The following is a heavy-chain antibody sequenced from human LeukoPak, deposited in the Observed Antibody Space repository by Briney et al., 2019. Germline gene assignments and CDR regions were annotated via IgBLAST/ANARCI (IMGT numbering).Heavy chain of an antibody. CDR3: AREVGSYYD. CDR1: GFTVSSNY. D-gene: IGHD1-26*01. V-gene: IGHV3-53*01. Sequence: GGSLRLSCAASGFTVSSNYMSWVRQAPGKALVWVSVINSGGFTYYADSVKGRFTISRDNSKNTLYLQMNGLRAEDTAVYYCAREVGSYYDCGQGTLATVSS. J-gene: IGHJ4*02. CDR2: INSGGFT.